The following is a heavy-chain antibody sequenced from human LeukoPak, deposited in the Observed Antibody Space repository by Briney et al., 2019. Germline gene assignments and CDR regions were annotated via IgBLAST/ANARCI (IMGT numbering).Heavy chain of an antibody. D-gene: IGHD4-17*01. CDR2: IIPIFGTA. Sequence: SVKVSCKASGGTFSSYAISWVRQAPGQGLDGMGVIIPIFGTANYAQKFQGRVTMTRNTSISTAYMELSSLRSENTAVYYCAGMTTVTTNGFDPWGQGTLVTVSS. V-gene: IGHV1-69*05. CDR1: GGTFSSYA. J-gene: IGHJ5*02. CDR3: AGMTTVTTNGFDP.